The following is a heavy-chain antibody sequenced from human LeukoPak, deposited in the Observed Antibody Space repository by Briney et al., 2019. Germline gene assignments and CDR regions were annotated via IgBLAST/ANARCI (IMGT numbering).Heavy chain of an antibody. V-gene: IGHV3-9*01. CDR3: AKGRPGYPIDP. J-gene: IGHJ5*02. D-gene: IGHD6-13*01. CDR1: GFTFDDYA. Sequence: PGGSLRLSCAASGFTFDDYAMHWVRQAPGKGLEWVSGISWNSGSIGYADSVKGRFTISRDNAKNSLYLQMNSLRAEDTALYYCAKGRPGYPIDPWGQGTLVTVSS. CDR2: ISWNSGSI.